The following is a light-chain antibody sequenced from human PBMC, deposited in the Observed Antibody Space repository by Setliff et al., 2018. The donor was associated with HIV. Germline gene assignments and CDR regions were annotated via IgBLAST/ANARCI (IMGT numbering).Light chain of an antibody. Sequence: QSALAQPASVSGSPGQSITISCTGSSSDIGSWNFVSWYQQYPDKAPKTMIYEVSKRPSGVSDRFSGSKSGYTASLTISGLQPDDEAGYHCCSYTSTSTLGVFGTGTKVTVL. CDR1: SSDIGSWNF. V-gene: IGLV2-14*01. CDR2: EVS. CDR3: CSYTSTSTLGV. J-gene: IGLJ1*01.